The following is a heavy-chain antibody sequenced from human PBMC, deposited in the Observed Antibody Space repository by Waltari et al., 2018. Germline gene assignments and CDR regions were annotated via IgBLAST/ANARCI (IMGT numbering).Heavy chain of an antibody. J-gene: IGHJ5*02. CDR3: ASSRFSIGCSS. Sequence: EAQLVQSGGGLVQPGGSLRLSCAASGFTFSNYWMHWVRQAPGKGLVWVSRINRDGSDTSYADSVKGRFTISRDNAKNTLYLQMNSLRAEDTAVYYCASSRFSIGCSSWGQGTLATVSS. D-gene: IGHD6-19*01. CDR1: GFTFSNYW. V-gene: IGHV3-74*01. CDR2: INRDGSDT.